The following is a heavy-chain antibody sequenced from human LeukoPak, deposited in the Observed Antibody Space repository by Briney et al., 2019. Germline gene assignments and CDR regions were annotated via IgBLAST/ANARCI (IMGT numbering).Heavy chain of an antibody. CDR3: ARKSPFAFDI. CDR2: IYYSGST. CDR1: GGSISSYY. Sequence: PSETLSLTCTVSGGSISSYYWSWIRQPPGKGLEWIGYIYYSGSTNYNPSLKSRVIISVDTSKNQFSLKLSSVTAADTAVYYCARKSPFAFDIWGQGTMVTVSS. V-gene: IGHV4-59*01. J-gene: IGHJ3*02.